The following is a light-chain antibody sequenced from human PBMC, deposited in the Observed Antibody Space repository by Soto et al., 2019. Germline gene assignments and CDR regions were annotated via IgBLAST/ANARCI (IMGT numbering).Light chain of an antibody. V-gene: IGLV2-14*01. J-gene: IGLJ1*01. CDR3: TSYTSDNRSYV. Sequence: QSALTQPASVSGSPGQSITISCTGTSGDVGAYTSVSWYQQHPGKAPKLMIYEVSNRPSGVSNRFSGSKSANTASLTISGLQAEDEAHYYCTSYTSDNRSYVFGTGTRSPS. CDR2: EVS. CDR1: SGDVGAYTS.